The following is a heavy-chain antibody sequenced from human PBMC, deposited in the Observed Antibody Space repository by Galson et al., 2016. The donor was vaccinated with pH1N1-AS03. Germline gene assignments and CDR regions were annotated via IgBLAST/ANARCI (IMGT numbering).Heavy chain of an antibody. V-gene: IGHV4-59*01. D-gene: IGHD2-15*01. J-gene: IGHJ3*01. CDR3: AREWSAFDF. Sequence: SWIRQPPGKGLEWIAYVYYTGATSYNPSLKSRVTISLDTSKSQFSLKLSSVTAADTAVYYCAREWSAFDFWGQGTVVTVSS. CDR2: VYYTGAT.